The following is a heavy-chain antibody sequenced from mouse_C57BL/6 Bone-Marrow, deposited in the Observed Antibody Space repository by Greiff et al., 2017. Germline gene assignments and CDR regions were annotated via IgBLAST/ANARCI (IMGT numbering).Heavy chain of an antibody. CDR3: ASSPWMTRMFAY. Sequence: EVKLVESGGGLVKPGGSLKLSCAASGFTFSDYGMHWVRQAPEKGLEWVAYISSGSSTLYSADTVKGRFTISSDNAKNTLFLQMTSLRSENTAMYYCASSPWMTRMFAYWGQGTLVTVSA. CDR1: GFTFSDYG. V-gene: IGHV5-17*01. J-gene: IGHJ3*01. CDR2: ISSGSSTL.